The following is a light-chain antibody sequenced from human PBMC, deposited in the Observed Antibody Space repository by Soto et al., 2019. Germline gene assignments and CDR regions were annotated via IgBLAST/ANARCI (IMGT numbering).Light chain of an antibody. Sequence: QSVLTQPASVSGSPGQSIAISCTGTSSDVGAYNYVSWFQQHPGKAPKLMIYDVGSRLSGVSNRFSGSKSGNTASLTISGLQAEDEADYYCSSYTTSTTYVFGTGTKLTVL. CDR2: DVG. J-gene: IGLJ1*01. V-gene: IGLV2-14*03. CDR1: SSDVGAYNY. CDR3: SSYTTSTTYV.